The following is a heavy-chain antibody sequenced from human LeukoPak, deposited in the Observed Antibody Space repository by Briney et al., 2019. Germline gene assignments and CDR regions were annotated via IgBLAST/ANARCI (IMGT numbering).Heavy chain of an antibody. J-gene: IGHJ3*02. CDR2: IYYSGST. CDR3: ARDRASEGFYDPDDAFDI. V-gene: IGHV4-31*03. D-gene: IGHD5/OR15-5a*01. CDR1: GGSISSGGYY. Sequence: PSETLSLTCTVSGGSISSGGYYWSWIRQHPGKGLEWIGYIYYSGSTHYNPSLKSRVTISVDTSKNQFSLKLSSVTAADTAVYYCARDRASEGFYDPDDAFDIWGQGTMVTVSS.